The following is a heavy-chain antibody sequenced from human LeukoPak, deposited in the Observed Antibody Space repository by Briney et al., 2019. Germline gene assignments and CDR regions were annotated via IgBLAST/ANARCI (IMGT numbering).Heavy chain of an antibody. CDR2: ISWNSGSI. CDR3: ARRVVAATNWFDP. D-gene: IGHD2-15*01. Sequence: GGSLRLPCAASGFTFDDYAMHWVRQAPGKGLEWVSGISWNSGSIGYADSVKGRFTISRDNAKNSLYLQMNSLRAEDTALYYCARRVVAATNWFDPWGQGTLVTVSS. CDR1: GFTFDDYA. J-gene: IGHJ5*02. V-gene: IGHV3-9*01.